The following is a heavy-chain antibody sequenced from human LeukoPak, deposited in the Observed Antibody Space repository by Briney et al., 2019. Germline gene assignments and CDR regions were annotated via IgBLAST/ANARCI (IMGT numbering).Heavy chain of an antibody. CDR3: ARGPDTGMVVYY. Sequence: PGGSLRLSCAASGFTFSDYYMSWIRQAPGRGLEWVSYISSSGSTIYYADSVKGRFTISRDNSKNTLYLQMNSLRSEDTAVYYCARGPDTGMVVYYCGQGTLVTVSS. CDR2: ISSSGSTI. D-gene: IGHD5-18*01. J-gene: IGHJ4*02. V-gene: IGHV3-11*04. CDR1: GFTFSDYY.